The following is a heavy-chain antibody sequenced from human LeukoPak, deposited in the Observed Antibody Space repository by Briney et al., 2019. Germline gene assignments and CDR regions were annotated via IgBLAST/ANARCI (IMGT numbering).Heavy chain of an antibody. CDR3: ARDRRSITQRGFDP. CDR1: GFAFSNYW. D-gene: IGHD2-2*01. V-gene: IGHV3-74*01. J-gene: IGHJ5*02. CDR2: INTDGSST. Sequence: GGSLRLSCTASGFAFSNYWMSWVRQAPGKGLVWVSRINTDGSSTSYADSVKGRFTISRDNAKNTLYLQMNSLRAEDTAVYYCARDRRSITQRGFDPWGQGTLVTVSS.